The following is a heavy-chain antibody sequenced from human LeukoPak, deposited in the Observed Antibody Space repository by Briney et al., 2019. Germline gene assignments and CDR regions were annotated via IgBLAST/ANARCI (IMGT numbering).Heavy chain of an antibody. J-gene: IGHJ6*02. CDR2: IYYSGST. D-gene: IGHD3-22*01. CDR3: ARGSTYYYDSSGYCGDSCGMDV. CDR1: GGSISSYY. V-gene: IGHV4-59*01. Sequence: SETLSLTCTVSGGSISSYYWSWIRQPPGKGLGWIGYIYYSGSTNYNPSLKSRVTISVDTSKNQFSLKLSSVTAADTAVYYCARGSTYYYDSSGYCGDSCGMDVWGQGTTVTVSS.